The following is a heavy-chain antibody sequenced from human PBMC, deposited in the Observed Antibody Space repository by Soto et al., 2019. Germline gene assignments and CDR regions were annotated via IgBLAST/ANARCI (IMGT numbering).Heavy chain of an antibody. CDR1: GFTFSSYA. J-gene: IGHJ4*02. Sequence: PGGSLRLSCAASGFTFSSYAMSWVRQAPGKGLEWVSAISGSGGSTYYADSVKGRFTISRDNSKNTLYLQMNSLRAEDTAVYYCAKDSRGWDSGYERIAYWGQGTLVTVSS. V-gene: IGHV3-23*01. CDR2: ISGSGGST. D-gene: IGHD5-12*01. CDR3: AKDSRGWDSGYERIAY.